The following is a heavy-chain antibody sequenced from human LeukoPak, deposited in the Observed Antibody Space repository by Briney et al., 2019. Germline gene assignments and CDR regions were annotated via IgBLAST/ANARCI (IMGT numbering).Heavy chain of an antibody. CDR2: IYHSGSN. Sequence: SETLSLTCTVSGYSISSGYYWGWIRQPPGKGLEWIGSIYHSGSNYYNPFLKSRVTISVDTSKNQFSLKLSSVTAADTAVYYCAGGMVRGVDDYWGQGTLVTVSS. D-gene: IGHD3-10*01. V-gene: IGHV4-38-2*02. CDR3: AGGMVRGVDDY. J-gene: IGHJ4*02. CDR1: GYSISSGYY.